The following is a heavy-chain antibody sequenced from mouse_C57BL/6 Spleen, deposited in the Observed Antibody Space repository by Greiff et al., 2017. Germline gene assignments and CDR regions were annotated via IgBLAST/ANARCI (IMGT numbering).Heavy chain of an antibody. CDR2: ISSGSSTI. CDR3: ARYGFDGGAMDY. Sequence: DVKLVESGGGLVKPGGSLKLSCAASGFTFSDYGMHWVRQAPEKGLEWVAYISSGSSTIYYADTVKGRFTISRDNAKNTLFLQMTSLRSEDTAMYYCARYGFDGGAMDYWGQGTSVTVSS. CDR1: GFTFSDYG. D-gene: IGHD2-2*01. V-gene: IGHV5-17*01. J-gene: IGHJ4*01.